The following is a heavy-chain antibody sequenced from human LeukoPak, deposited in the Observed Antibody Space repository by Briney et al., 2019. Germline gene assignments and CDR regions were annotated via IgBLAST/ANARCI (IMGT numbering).Heavy chain of an antibody. D-gene: IGHD7-27*01. CDR1: GGSISSYY. CDR3: ARVRYGDLDP. V-gene: IGHV4-59*01. Sequence: PSETLSLTCTVSGGSISSYYWSWIRQPPGKGLEWIGYIYYSGSTNYNPSLKSRVTISVDTSKNQFSLKLSSVTAADTAVYYCARVRYGDLDPWGQGTLVTVSS. J-gene: IGHJ5*02. CDR2: IYYSGST.